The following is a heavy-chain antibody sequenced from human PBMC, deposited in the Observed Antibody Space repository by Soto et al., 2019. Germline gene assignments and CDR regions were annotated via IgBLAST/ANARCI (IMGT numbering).Heavy chain of an antibody. J-gene: IGHJ6*02. CDR3: ARNTGLLWFGEISMDV. V-gene: IGHV1-18*01. Sequence: ASVKVSCKASGYTFTSYGISWVRQAPGQRLEWMGWISAYNGNTNYAQKLQGRVTMTTDTSTSTAYMELRSLRSDDTAVYYCARNTGLLWFGEISMDVWGQGTTVTVSS. CDR2: ISAYNGNT. CDR1: GYTFTSYG. D-gene: IGHD3-10*01.